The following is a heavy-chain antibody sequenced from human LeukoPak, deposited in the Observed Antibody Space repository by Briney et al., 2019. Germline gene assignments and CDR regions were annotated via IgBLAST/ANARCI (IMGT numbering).Heavy chain of an antibody. CDR1: GFTFSSYA. J-gene: IGHJ6*03. V-gene: IGHV3-30*01. CDR2: ISYDGNNK. Sequence: GRSLRLSCAASGFTFSSYAMHWVRQAPGKGLEWVAVISYDGNNKYYADSVKGRFTISRDNSQNTLYLQMNSLRAEDTAVYYCARDPAGDPYYYYYYMDVWGKGTTVTVSS. CDR3: ARDPAGDPYYYYYYMDV.